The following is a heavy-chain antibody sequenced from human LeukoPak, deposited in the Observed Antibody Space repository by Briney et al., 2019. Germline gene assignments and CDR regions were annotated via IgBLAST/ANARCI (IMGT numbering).Heavy chain of an antibody. CDR3: ARGDYDYVWGSLWDGY. J-gene: IGHJ4*02. Sequence: SETLSLTCAVYGGSLSGYYWSWIRQPPGKGLEWIGEINHSGSTYYNPSLKSRVTISVDTSKNQFSLKLSSVTAADTAVYYCARGDYDYVWGSLWDGYWGQGTLVTVSS. CDR1: GGSLSGYY. V-gene: IGHV4-34*01. CDR2: INHSGST. D-gene: IGHD3-16*01.